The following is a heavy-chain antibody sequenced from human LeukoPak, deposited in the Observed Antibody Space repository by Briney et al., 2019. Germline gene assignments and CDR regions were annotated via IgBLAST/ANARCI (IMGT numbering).Heavy chain of an antibody. CDR2: INPNSGGT. V-gene: IGHV1-2*02. J-gene: IGHJ4*02. CDR1: GYTFTGYY. D-gene: IGHD2-15*01. Sequence: ASVKVSCKASGYTFTGYYIHWVRQAPGQGLEWMGWINPNSGGTNYAQKFQGRVTMTRDTSISTAYMELRSLRSDDTAVYYCARDVRGYCSGGSCLELDYWGQGTLVTVSS. CDR3: ARDVRGYCSGGSCLELDY.